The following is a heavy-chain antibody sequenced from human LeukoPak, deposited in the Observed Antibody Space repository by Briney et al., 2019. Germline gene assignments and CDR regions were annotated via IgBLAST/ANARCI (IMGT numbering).Heavy chain of an antibody. CDR1: GYTFTSYG. J-gene: IGHJ6*02. V-gene: IGHV1-18*01. CDR3: ARDCSSTSCYPPDYYYYGMDV. Sequence: GASVKVSCKASGYTFTSYGISWVRQAPGQGLEWMGWISAYNGNTNYAQKLQGRVTMTTDTSTSIAYMELRSLRSDDTAVYYCARDCSSTSCYPPDYYYYGMDVWGQGTTVTVSS. D-gene: IGHD2-2*01. CDR2: ISAYNGNT.